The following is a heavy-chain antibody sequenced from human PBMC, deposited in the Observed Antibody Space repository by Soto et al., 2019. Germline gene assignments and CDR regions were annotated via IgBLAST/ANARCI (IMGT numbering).Heavy chain of an antibody. J-gene: IGHJ5*02. CDR2: IYHGGST. Sequence: QLQLQESGSGLVRPSQTLSLTCAVSGGSISSGGYSWNWIRQPPGKGLEWIGYIYHGGSTLYNPSLKSRVTTSVDKSKNQCSLKLTSVTAADTAVYYCARDQLEGNWFDPWGQGTLVTVSS. V-gene: IGHV4-30-2*01. CDR3: ARDQLEGNWFDP. CDR1: GGSISSGGYS. D-gene: IGHD1-1*01.